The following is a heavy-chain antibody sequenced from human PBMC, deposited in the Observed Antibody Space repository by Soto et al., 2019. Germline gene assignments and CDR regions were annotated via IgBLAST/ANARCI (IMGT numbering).Heavy chain of an antibody. D-gene: IGHD5-18*01. CDR2: ISGSGGST. V-gene: IGHV3-23*01. CDR1: GFTFSSYA. J-gene: IGHJ5*02. CDR3: AKTARSAYSYGPNGRIWFDP. Sequence: EVQLLESGGGLVQPGGSLRLSCAASGFTFSSYAMSWVRQAPGKGLEWVSAISGSGGSTYYADSVKGRFTISRDNSKNTLYLQMNSLRAEYTAVYYCAKTARSAYSYGPNGRIWFDPWGQGTLVTVSS.